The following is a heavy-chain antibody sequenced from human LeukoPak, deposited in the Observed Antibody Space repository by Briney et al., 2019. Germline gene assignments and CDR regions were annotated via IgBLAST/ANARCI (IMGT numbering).Heavy chain of an antibody. Sequence: PGGSLRLSCAASGFTFSSYEMNWVRQAPGKGLEWVSYISSSGSTVYYADSVKGRFTISRDHSKNTLYLQMHSLRAEDTAVYYCAKDQKPDSGYDIDYWGQGTLVTVSS. CDR2: ISSSGSTV. CDR1: GFTFSSYE. D-gene: IGHD5-12*01. J-gene: IGHJ4*02. CDR3: AKDQKPDSGYDIDY. V-gene: IGHV3-48*03.